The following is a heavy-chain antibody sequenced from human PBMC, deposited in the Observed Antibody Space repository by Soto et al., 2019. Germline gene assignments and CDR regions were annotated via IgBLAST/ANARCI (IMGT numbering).Heavy chain of an antibody. Sequence: SETLSLTCTVSGGSISSSYWSWIRQPPGKGLEWIGYMYDSGSTNYNPSLRSRVTISVDTSKKQFSLKLSSVTAADTAVYYCARGSGNYYCYGLDVWGQGTXVTVSS. D-gene: IGHD1-26*01. J-gene: IGHJ6*02. CDR2: MYDSGST. CDR3: ARGSGNYYCYGLDV. CDR1: GGSISSSY. V-gene: IGHV4-59*01.